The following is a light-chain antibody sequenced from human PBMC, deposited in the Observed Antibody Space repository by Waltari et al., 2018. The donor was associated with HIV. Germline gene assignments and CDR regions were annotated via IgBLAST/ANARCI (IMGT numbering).Light chain of an antibody. V-gene: IGLV1-44*01. Sequence: QSVLTHPPSASGTPGQSVTIPCSGSSSNIGSNTVNWYHQLPGTAPKLLIYTNNQRPSGVPDRFSGSKSGTSASLAISGLQSEDEADYYCAAWDDSLNGWVFGGGTKLTVL. CDR2: TNN. J-gene: IGLJ3*02. CDR3: AAWDDSLNGWV. CDR1: SSNIGSNT.